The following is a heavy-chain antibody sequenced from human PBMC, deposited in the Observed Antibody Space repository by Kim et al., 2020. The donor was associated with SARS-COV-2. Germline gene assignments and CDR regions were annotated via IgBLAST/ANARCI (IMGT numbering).Heavy chain of an antibody. V-gene: IGHV3-48*02. D-gene: IGHD6-19*01. J-gene: IGHJ4*02. CDR3: ARDDGTSGWSFEY. Sequence: GGSLRLSCAASGFTFSSYSMNWVRQAPGKGLEWVSYISSSSSTLSYADSVKGRFTISRDYAKKSLYLQMNSLRDEDTAVYYCARDDGTSGWSFEYWGQGTLVTVSS. CDR1: GFTFSSYS. CDR2: ISSSSSTL.